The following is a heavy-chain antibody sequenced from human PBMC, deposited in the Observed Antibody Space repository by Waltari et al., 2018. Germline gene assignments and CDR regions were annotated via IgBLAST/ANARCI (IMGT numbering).Heavy chain of an antibody. CDR3: ARDPKYANGWHRDWYFDL. J-gene: IGHJ2*01. CDR2: IYYSGST. V-gene: IGHV4-59*11. Sequence: QVQLQESGPGLVKPSETLSLTCTVSGGSISSHYWSWIRQPPGKGLEWIGYIYYSGSTNYNPSLKSRVTISVDTSKNQFSLKLSSVTAADTAVYYCARDPKYANGWHRDWYFDLWGRGTLVTVSS. CDR1: GGSISSHY. D-gene: IGHD2-8*01.